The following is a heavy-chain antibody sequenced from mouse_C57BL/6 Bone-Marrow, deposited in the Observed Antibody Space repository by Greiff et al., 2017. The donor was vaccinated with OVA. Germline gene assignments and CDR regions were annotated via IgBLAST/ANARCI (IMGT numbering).Heavy chain of an antibody. CDR1: GFSLSTSGMG. Sequence: QVTLKESGPGILQSSQTLSLTCSFSGFSLSTSGMGVSWIRQPSGKGLEWLAHIYWDDDKRYNPSLKRRLTISKDTSRNQVFLKSTSVDTADTATYYCARRRGFTTVRDWYFDVWGTGTTVTVSS. CDR3: ARRRGFTTVRDWYFDV. J-gene: IGHJ1*03. D-gene: IGHD1-1*01. CDR2: IYWDDDK. V-gene: IGHV8-12*01.